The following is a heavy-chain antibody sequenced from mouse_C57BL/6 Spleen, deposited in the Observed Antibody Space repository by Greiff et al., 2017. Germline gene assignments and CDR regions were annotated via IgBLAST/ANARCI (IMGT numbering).Heavy chain of an antibody. CDR1: GFTFSDYY. Sequence: EVNLVESEGGLVQPGSSMKLSCTASGFTFSDYYMAWVRQVPEKGLEWVANINYDGSSTYYLDSLKSRFIISRDNAKNILYLQMSSLKSEDTATYYCARDRGYGNDYYYAMDYWGQGTSVTVSS. CDR2: INYDGSST. D-gene: IGHD2-10*02. V-gene: IGHV5-16*01. CDR3: ARDRGYGNDYYYAMDY. J-gene: IGHJ4*01.